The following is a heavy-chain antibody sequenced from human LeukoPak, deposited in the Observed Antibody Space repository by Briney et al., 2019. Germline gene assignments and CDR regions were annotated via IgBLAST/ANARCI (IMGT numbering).Heavy chain of an antibody. CDR2: ISGSGGNT. Sequence: GGTLRLSCAASGFTFSSYGMSWVRQAPGKGLYWVAAISGSGGNTYYADSVKGRFTISRDNAKNSLYLQMNSLRAEDTAVYYCARDGGYCSGGSCQNWFDPWGQGTLVTVSS. CDR1: GFTFSSYG. D-gene: IGHD2-15*01. J-gene: IGHJ5*02. CDR3: ARDGGYCSGGSCQNWFDP. V-gene: IGHV3-23*01.